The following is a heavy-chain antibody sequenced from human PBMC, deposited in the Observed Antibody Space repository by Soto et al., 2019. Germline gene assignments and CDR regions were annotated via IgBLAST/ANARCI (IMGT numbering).Heavy chain of an antibody. Sequence: GGSLRLSCAISGFSVSSNYLSWVRQAPGKGLEWVSVHYSGGSTYYADSVQGRFTISRDKSNNTLYLQMRRVRAEDTAVYFCARHRHPRGTVGATSPLDSWGQGTQVTISS. CDR3: ARHRHPRGTVGATSPLDS. D-gene: IGHD1-26*01. V-gene: IGHV3-53*01. J-gene: IGHJ5*01. CDR2: HYSGGST. CDR1: GFSVSSNY.